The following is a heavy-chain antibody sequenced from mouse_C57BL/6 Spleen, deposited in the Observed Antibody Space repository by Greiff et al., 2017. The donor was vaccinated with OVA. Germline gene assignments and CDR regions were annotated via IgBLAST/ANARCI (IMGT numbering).Heavy chain of an antibody. CDR1: GFTFSSYA. D-gene: IGHD1-1*01. CDR3: TRDGGSSLYYFDY. CDR2: ISSGGDYI. V-gene: IGHV5-9-1*02. Sequence: EVKVVESGEGLVKPGGSLKLSCAASGFTFSSYAMSWVRQTPEKRLEWVAYISSGGDYIYYADTVKGRFTISRDNARNTLYLQMSSLKSEDTAMYYCTRDGGSSLYYFDYWGQGTTLTVSS. J-gene: IGHJ2*01.